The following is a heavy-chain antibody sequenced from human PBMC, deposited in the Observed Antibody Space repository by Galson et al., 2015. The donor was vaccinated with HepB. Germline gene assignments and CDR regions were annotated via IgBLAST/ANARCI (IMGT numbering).Heavy chain of an antibody. CDR2: INAGNGNT. D-gene: IGHD3-3*01. V-gene: IGHV1-3*01. Sequence: SVKVSCKASGYTFTSYAMHWVRQAPGQRLEWMGWINAGNGNTKYSQKFQGRVTITRDTSASTAYMELSSLRSGDTAVYYCARDREGRFLERLGFDPWGQGTLVTVSS. CDR3: ARDREGRFLERLGFDP. CDR1: GYTFTSYA. J-gene: IGHJ5*02.